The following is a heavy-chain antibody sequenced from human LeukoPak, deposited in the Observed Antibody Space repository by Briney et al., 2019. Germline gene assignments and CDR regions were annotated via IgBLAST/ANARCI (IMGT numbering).Heavy chain of an antibody. V-gene: IGHV4-59*11. CDR1: GGSISSHY. J-gene: IGHJ6*03. Sequence: SETLSLTCTVSGGSISSHYWSWIRQPPGKGLEWIGYIYYSGSTNYNPSLKSRVTISVDTSKNQSSLKLSSVTAADTAVYYCARAPRSGYPYYYMDVWGKGTTVTVSS. CDR2: IYYSGST. D-gene: IGHD3-22*01. CDR3: ARAPRSGYPYYYMDV.